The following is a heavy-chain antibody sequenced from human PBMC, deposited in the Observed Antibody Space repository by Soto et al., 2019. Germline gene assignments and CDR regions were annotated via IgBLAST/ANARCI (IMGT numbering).Heavy chain of an antibody. CDR2: ISAHNGNT. Sequence: QVHLVQSGAEVKKPGASVKVSCKGSGYAFTTYGITWVRQAPGQGLEWMGWISAHNGNTNYAQKLQGIVTVTRYTSTSTAYMELRSLRSDDTAVYYCARGRYGDYWGQGALVTVSS. CDR1: GYAFTTYG. D-gene: IGHD1-1*01. J-gene: IGHJ4*02. V-gene: IGHV1-18*01. CDR3: ARGRYGDY.